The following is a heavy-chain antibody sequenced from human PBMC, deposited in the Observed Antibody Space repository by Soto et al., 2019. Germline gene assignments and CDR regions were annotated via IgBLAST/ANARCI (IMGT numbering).Heavy chain of an antibody. D-gene: IGHD6-19*01. CDR2: IDTSGTT. CDR1: GGSISSYY. Sequence: SETLSLTGTVSGGSISSYYLSWIRQSAGKGLEWIGRIDTSGTTNYNPSLKSRVTMSVDASKNHFSLNLSSVTAADTAVYYCARQGNSSGWDDALDIWGPGTMVTVSS. CDR3: ARQGNSSGWDDALDI. V-gene: IGHV4-4*07. J-gene: IGHJ3*02.